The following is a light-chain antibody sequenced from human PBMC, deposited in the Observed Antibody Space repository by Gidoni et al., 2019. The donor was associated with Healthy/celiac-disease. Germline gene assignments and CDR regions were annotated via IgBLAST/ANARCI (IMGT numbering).Light chain of an antibody. V-gene: IGKV1-8*01. CDR2: AAS. J-gene: IGKJ1*01. Sequence: AIRMTQSPSSFSASTGDRVTITCQASQGISSYLEWYQQKPGKATKLLIYAASTLQSGVPSRFSGSGSGTDFTLTISCLQAEDIATYYCQQYDSYPPTFGEGTKVEIK. CDR1: QGISSY. CDR3: QQYDSYPPT.